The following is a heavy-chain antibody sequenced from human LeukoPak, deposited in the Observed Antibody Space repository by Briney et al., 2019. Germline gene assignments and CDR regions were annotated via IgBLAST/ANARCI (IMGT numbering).Heavy chain of an antibody. Sequence: ASVKVSCKASGYTFTYYYIQWVRQAPGQGLEWMGWFNPNSGGSDYAQKFQGRVTMTGDTSISSGYMELSRLISDDTAVYHCAREKLRYFEKTGFDSWGQGTLVTVSS. J-gene: IGHJ5*01. D-gene: IGHD3-9*01. CDR1: GYTFTYYY. CDR2: FNPNSGGS. V-gene: IGHV1-2*02. CDR3: AREKLRYFEKTGFDS.